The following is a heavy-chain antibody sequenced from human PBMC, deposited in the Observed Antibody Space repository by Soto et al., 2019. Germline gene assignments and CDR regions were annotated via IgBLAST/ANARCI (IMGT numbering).Heavy chain of an antibody. D-gene: IGHD3-22*01. Sequence: PGESLKISCKGSGYSFPSYWITWVRQMPGRGLEWMGRIDPSDSYTNYSPSFQGHVTISPDKSISTAYLQWSSLKASDTAMYYCARHSSTDAFDIWGQGTMVTVSS. V-gene: IGHV5-10-1*01. J-gene: IGHJ3*02. CDR2: IDPSDSYT. CDR3: ARHSSTDAFDI. CDR1: GYSFPSYW.